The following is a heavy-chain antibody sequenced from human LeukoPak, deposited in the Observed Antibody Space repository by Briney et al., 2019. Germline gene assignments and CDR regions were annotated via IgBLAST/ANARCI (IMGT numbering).Heavy chain of an antibody. CDR2: VDCVGTT. CDR1: HN. CDR3: ARVGGLTEDFDV. J-gene: IGHJ3*01. Sequence: HNWSWIRQPPGKGLEWVGYVDCVGTTNYNPSLKSRVTISVDTSKNQYSLELSSVTPADTAVYYCARVGGLTEDFDVWGQGTMVIVSS. D-gene: IGHD4/OR15-4a*01. V-gene: IGHV4-59*11.